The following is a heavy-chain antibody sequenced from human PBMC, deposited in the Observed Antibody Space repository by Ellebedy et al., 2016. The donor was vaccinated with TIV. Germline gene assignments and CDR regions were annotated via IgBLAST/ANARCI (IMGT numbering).Heavy chain of an antibody. CDR2: IYPGDSDT. Sequence: GESLKISCKGSGYSFTSYWIGWVRQMPGKGLEWMGIIYPGDSDTRYSPSFQGQVTISADKSISTAYLQWSSLKASDTAMYYCARVPAAMAYYYYYGMDVWGQGTTVTVSS. CDR1: GYSFTSYW. V-gene: IGHV5-51*01. D-gene: IGHD2-2*01. CDR3: ARVPAAMAYYYYYGMDV. J-gene: IGHJ6*02.